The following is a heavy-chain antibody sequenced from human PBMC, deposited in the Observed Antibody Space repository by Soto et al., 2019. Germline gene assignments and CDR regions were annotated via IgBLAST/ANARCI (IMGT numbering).Heavy chain of an antibody. V-gene: IGHV3-11*01. Sequence: QVQLVESGGGLVKPGGSLRLSCAASGFTFSDYYMSWIRQAPGKGLEWVSYISSSGSTIYYADSVKGRFTISRDNAKNSLYLQMNSLRAEDTAVYYCARPKDVSYDFWSGYYGVYGMDVWGQGTTVTVSS. J-gene: IGHJ6*02. CDR3: ARPKDVSYDFWSGYYGVYGMDV. D-gene: IGHD3-3*01. CDR2: ISSSGSTI. CDR1: GFTFSDYY.